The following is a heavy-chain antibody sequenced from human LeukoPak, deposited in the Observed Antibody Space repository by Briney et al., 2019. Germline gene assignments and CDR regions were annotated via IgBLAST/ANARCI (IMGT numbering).Heavy chain of an antibody. CDR3: ARDRGYSPDV. CDR2: LNGDGRSI. V-gene: IGHV3-74*01. CDR1: GFTFRNYW. Sequence: GGSLRLSCAASGFTFRNYWMHWVRQVPGKGLRWVSHLNGDGRSITYADSVKGRFTVSRDNAKSTLYLQMNSRRAEDTAVYYCARDRGYSPDVWGQGTTVTVSS. J-gene: IGHJ6*02. D-gene: IGHD5-18*01.